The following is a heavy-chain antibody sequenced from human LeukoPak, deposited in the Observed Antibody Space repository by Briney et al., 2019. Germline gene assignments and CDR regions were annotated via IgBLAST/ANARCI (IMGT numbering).Heavy chain of an antibody. CDR1: GFTVSSKY. CDR3: ARVQGSGLFRWY. D-gene: IGHD2-15*01. CDR2: IYSDTST. J-gene: IGHJ4*02. V-gene: IGHV3-66*01. Sequence: GGSLRLSCAASGFTVSSKYMCWVRQAPGKGLEGVSVIYSDTSTYYADSVKGRFTISRDNSKNTLYLQMNSLRAEDTGVYYCARVQGSGLFRWYWGQGTLVTVSS.